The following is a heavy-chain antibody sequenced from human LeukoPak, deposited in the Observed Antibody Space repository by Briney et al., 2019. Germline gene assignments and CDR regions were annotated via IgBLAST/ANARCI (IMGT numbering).Heavy chain of an antibody. CDR2: INPNSGGT. CDR3: ARTFYDTLDSDAFDF. D-gene: IGHD2/OR15-2a*01. J-gene: IGHJ3*01. CDR1: GYTFTGYY. Sequence: GASVKVSCKASGYTFTGYYMHWVRQAPGQGLEWMGWINPNSGGTNYAQKFQGRVTMTRDTSISTVYMELSRLRSDDTAVYYCARTFYDTLDSDAFDFWGQGTMVIVSS. V-gene: IGHV1-2*02.